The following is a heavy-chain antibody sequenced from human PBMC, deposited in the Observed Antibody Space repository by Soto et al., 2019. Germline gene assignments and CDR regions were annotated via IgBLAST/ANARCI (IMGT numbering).Heavy chain of an antibody. CDR3: ARDGIGGTVFRGYLDY. CDR2: IWYDGSNK. D-gene: IGHD1-7*01. CDR1: GFTFSSYG. Sequence: GGSLRLSCAASGFTFSSYGMHWVRQAPGKGLEWVAVIWYDGSNKDYADSVKGRFTISRDNSKNTLYLQMNTLGAEDTAVYYCARDGIGGTVFRGYLDYWGRGTVVTVSS. V-gene: IGHV3-33*01. J-gene: IGHJ4*02.